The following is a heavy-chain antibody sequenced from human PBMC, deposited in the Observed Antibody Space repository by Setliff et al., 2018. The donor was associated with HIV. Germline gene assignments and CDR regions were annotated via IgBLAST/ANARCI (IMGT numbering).Heavy chain of an antibody. J-gene: IGHJ4*02. Sequence: GESLTISCAASGFTFSNYWMTWVRQAPGKGLEWVANIKQDGSEKYYVDSVKGRFTISRDSAKNSLYLQMNSLRAEDTAVYYCARERQYYYFDYWGQGTLVTVSS. CDR2: IKQDGSEK. CDR1: GFTFSNYW. D-gene: IGHD2-2*01. V-gene: IGHV3-7*03. CDR3: ARERQYYYFDY.